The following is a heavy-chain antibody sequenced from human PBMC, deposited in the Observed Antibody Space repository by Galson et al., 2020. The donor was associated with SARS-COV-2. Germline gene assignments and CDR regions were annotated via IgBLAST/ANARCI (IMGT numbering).Heavy chain of an antibody. CDR1: GYTFTSYG. CDR3: ARDFSDGRLLWFGELLGY. Sequence: ASVKVSCKASGYTFTSYGISWVRQAPGQGLEWIGWISAYNGNTNYAQKLQGRVTMTTDTSTSTAYMELRSLRSDDTAMYYCARDFSDGRLLWFGELLGYWGQGTLVTVSS. J-gene: IGHJ4*02. V-gene: IGHV1-18*01. D-gene: IGHD3-10*01. CDR2: ISAYNGNT.